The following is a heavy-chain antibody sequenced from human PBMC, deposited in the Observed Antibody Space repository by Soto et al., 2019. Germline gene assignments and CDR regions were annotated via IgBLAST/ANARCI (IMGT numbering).Heavy chain of an antibody. CDR2: IIPIFGTA. V-gene: IGHV1-69*13. CDR1: GGTFSSYA. Sequence: SSVKVSCKASGGTFSSYAISWVRQAPGQGLEWMGGIIPIFGTANYAQKFQGRVTITADESTSTAYMELIILRSEDTPVYYCARWAGRSSSAAGWFDPWGQGTLVTVSS. J-gene: IGHJ5*02. D-gene: IGHD6-25*01. CDR3: ARWAGRSSSAAGWFDP.